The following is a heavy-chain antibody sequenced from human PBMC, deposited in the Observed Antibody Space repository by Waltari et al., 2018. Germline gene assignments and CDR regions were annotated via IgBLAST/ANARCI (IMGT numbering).Heavy chain of an antibody. V-gene: IGHV4-38-2*01. CDR3: ARQVLGYCTSATCRKNDS. CDR2: IYHLGVT. Sequence: QVQLQESGPGLVKPSETLSLTCEVSGYSISSGYYWGWIRQPPGKGLEWIGTIYHLGVTYYNPSLKSRVSISLDTSKNHFSLNMRSVTAADTAVYYCARQVLGYCTSATCRKNDSWGQGTLVTVSS. D-gene: IGHD2-2*03. J-gene: IGHJ4*02. CDR1: GYSISSGYY.